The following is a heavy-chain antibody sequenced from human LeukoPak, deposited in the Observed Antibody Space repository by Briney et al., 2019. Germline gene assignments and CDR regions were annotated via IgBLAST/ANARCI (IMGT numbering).Heavy chain of an antibody. V-gene: IGHV3-7*03. CDR3: ARDKGDYDTSGSLFVF. CDR1: GFTFSRYW. Sequence: GGSLRLSCAASGFTFSRYWMSWVRQAPRKGLEWVASIEQDGSEKYYVDSVKGRFTISRDNAKNSLYLQMNYLRAEDTAVYYCARDKGDYDTSGSLFVFGGQGTLVTVSS. J-gene: IGHJ4*02. D-gene: IGHD3-22*01. CDR2: IEQDGSEK.